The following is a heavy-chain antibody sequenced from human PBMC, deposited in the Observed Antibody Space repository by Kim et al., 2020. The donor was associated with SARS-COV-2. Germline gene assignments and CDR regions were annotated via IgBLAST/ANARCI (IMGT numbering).Heavy chain of an antibody. V-gene: IGHV3-53*01. D-gene: IGHD5-12*01. J-gene: IGHJ2*01. Sequence: GGSLRLSCAASGFTVSSNYMSWVRQAPGKGLEWVSVIYSGGSTYYADSVKGRFTISRDNSKNTLYLQMNSLRAEDTAVYYCASQMATSPYWYFDLWGRGTLVTVSS. CDR3: ASQMATSPYWYFDL. CDR1: GFTVSSNY. CDR2: IYSGGST.